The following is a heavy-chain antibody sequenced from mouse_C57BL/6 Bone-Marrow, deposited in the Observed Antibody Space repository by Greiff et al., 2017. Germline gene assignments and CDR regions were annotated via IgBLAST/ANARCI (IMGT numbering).Heavy chain of an antibody. CDR1: GFNIKDDY. Sequence: VQLQQSGAELVRPGASVKLSCTASGFNIKDDYMHWVKQRPEQGLEWIGWIDPENGDTEYASKFQGKATITADTSSKPAYLQLSSLTSEDTAVYYCTTGVWDYWGQGTTLTVSS. CDR2: IDPENGDT. V-gene: IGHV14-4*01. D-gene: IGHD2-10*02. CDR3: TTGVWDY. J-gene: IGHJ2*01.